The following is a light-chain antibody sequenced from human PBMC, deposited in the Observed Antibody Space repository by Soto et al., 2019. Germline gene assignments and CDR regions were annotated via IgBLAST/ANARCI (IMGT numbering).Light chain of an antibody. J-gene: IGLJ2*01. CDR3: SSYAGSNNLV. V-gene: IGLV2-8*01. CDR1: SSDVGGYNY. CDR2: EVS. Sequence: QSALTQPPSASGSPGQSVTISCTGTSSDVGGYNYVSWYQQHPGKAPKLMIYEVSKRPSGVPDRFSGSKSGNTASLTVSGLXAXXXADXXXSSYAGSNNLVFGGGTKLTVL.